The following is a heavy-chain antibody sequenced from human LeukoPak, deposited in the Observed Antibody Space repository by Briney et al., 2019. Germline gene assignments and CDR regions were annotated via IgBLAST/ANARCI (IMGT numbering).Heavy chain of an antibody. J-gene: IGHJ4*02. CDR2: INHSGST. V-gene: IGHV4-34*01. CDR1: GGSFSGYY. D-gene: IGHD2-2*02. Sequence: PSETLSLTCAVYGGSFSGYYWSWIRQPPGKGLEWIGEINHSGSTNYNPSLKSRVTISVDTSKNQFSLKLSSVTDADTAAYYCARGLDIVVVPAVILGYYFDYWGQGTLVTVTS. CDR3: ARGLDIVVVPAVILGYYFDY.